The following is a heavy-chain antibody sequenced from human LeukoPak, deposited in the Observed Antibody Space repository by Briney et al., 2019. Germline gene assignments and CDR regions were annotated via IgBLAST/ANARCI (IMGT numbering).Heavy chain of an antibody. CDR3: ATDIVVLVAAIKGADYYGMDV. J-gene: IGHJ6*02. Sequence: GAAVKVSCKDSGYTFTSYGISWVREAPGQGREWMCWIIVYIGNTNYAEKLKGRDTMTTDTSTSTAYMELRRLRPDDTAVYYCATDIVVLVAAIKGADYYGMDVWGQGNTVTVSS. V-gene: IGHV1-18*01. CDR1: GYTFTSYG. CDR2: IIVYIGNT. D-gene: IGHD2-15*01.